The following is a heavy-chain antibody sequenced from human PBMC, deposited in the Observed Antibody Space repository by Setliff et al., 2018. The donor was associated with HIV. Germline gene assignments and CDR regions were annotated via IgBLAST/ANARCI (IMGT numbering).Heavy chain of an antibody. D-gene: IGHD3-22*01. V-gene: IGHV1-18*01. J-gene: IGHJ4*02. CDR2: ISGYNADT. CDR3: AREERYYDGKGALDY. CDR1: GYRFSTFG. Sequence: GASVKVSCKASGYRFSTFGISWVRQAPGQGLEWMGWISGYNADTDYAQKFQGRVTMTRDTSITTAYMELSSLISDDTAVYYCAREERYYDGKGALDYWGQGMLVTVSS.